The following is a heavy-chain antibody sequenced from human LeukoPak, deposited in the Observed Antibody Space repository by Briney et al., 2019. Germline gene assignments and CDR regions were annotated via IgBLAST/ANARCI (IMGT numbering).Heavy chain of an antibody. CDR1: GGSISSGGYS. Sequence: SETLSLTCAVSGGSISSGGYSWSWIRQPPGKGLEWIGYIYYSGSTSYNPSLKSRVTISVDTSKNQFSLKLSSVTAADTAVYYCARGHSGRGGIDPWGQGTLVTVSS. D-gene: IGHD3-10*02. CDR3: ARGHSGRGGIDP. CDR2: IYYSGST. V-gene: IGHV4-61*08. J-gene: IGHJ5*02.